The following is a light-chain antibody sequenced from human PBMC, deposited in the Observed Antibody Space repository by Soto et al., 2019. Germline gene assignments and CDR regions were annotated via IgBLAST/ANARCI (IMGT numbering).Light chain of an antibody. J-gene: IGLJ1*01. V-gene: IGLV2-23*02. CDR3: CSYAGSSTYV. Sequence: QSALTQPASVSGSPGQSITISCTGTSSYVGSYNLVSWYQQHPGKAPKLMIYEVSKRPSGVSNRFSGSKSGNTASLTISGLQAEDEADYYCCSYAGSSTYVFGTGTKVT. CDR2: EVS. CDR1: SSYVGSYNL.